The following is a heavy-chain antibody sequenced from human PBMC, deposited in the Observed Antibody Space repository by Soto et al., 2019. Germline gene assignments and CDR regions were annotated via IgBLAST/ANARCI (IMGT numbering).Heavy chain of an antibody. CDR2: INHSGST. CDR1: GGSFSGYY. Sequence: SETLSLTCAVYGGSFSGYYWSWIRQPPGKGLEWIGEINHSGSTNYNPSLKSRVTISVDTSKNQFSLKLSSVTAADTAVYHCARQGAYFHESSGYEFDYWGQGTLVTVSS. D-gene: IGHD3-22*01. CDR3: ARQGAYFHESSGYEFDY. V-gene: IGHV4-34*01. J-gene: IGHJ4*02.